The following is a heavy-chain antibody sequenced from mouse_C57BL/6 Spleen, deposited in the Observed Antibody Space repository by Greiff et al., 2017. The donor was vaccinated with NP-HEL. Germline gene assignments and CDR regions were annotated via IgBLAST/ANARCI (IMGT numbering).Heavy chain of an antibody. CDR3: ARGDGYYYFDY. J-gene: IGHJ2*01. Sequence: EVQLVESGPGLVKPSQSLSLTCSVTGYSITSGYYWNWIRQFPGNKLEWMGYISYDGSNNYNPSLKNRISITRDTSKNQFFLKLNSVTTEDTATYYCARGDGYYYFDYWGQGTTLTVSS. D-gene: IGHD2-3*01. V-gene: IGHV3-6*01. CDR2: ISYDGSN. CDR1: GYSITSGYY.